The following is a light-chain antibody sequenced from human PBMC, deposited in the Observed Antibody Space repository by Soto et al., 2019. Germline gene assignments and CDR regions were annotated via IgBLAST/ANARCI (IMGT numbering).Light chain of an antibody. CDR3: HQYGNSPET. CDR1: QTVRNNY. V-gene: IGKV3-20*01. CDR2: DAS. Sequence: EFVLTQSPGTLSLSPGERATLSCRASQTVRNNYLAWYQQKPGQAPRLLIYDASSRATGIPDRFSGGGSGTDFTLTISRLEPEDFAVYYCHQYGNSPETFGQGTRLEIK. J-gene: IGKJ5*01.